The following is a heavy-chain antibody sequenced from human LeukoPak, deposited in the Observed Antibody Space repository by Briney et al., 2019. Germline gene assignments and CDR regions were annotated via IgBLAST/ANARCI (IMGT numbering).Heavy chain of an antibody. CDR1: GFTFSNAW. CDR3: TTDGQEGWNDEDY. V-gene: IGHV3-15*01. D-gene: IGHD1-1*01. CDR2: IKSKTDGGTT. J-gene: IGHJ4*02. Sequence: GGSLRLSCAASGFTFSNAWMSWVRQAPGKGPEWVGRIKSKTDGGTTDYAAPVKGRFTISRDDSKNTLYLQMNSLKTEDTAVYYCTTDGQEGWNDEDYWGQGTLVTVSS.